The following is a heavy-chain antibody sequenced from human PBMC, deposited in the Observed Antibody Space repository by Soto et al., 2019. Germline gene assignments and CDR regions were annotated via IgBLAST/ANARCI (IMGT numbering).Heavy chain of an antibody. V-gene: IGHV1-3*01. J-gene: IGHJ6*02. CDR3: ARVLVVVTAIPPTYYYYYGMDV. CDR2: INAGNGNT. CDR1: GYTFTSYA. Sequence: RASVKVSCKASGYTFTSYAMHWVRQAPGQRLEWMGWINAGNGNTKYSQKFQGRVTITRDTSASTAYMELSSLRSEDTAVYYCARVLVVVTAIPPTYYYYYGMDVWGQGTTVTVSS. D-gene: IGHD2-21*02.